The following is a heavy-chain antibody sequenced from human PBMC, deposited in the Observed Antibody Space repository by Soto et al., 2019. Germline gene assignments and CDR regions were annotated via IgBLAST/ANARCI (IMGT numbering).Heavy chain of an antibody. D-gene: IGHD6-19*01. CDR3: ARYSSGWYLNYYGMDV. V-gene: IGHV5-51*01. CDR1: GYSFTSYW. Sequence: GESLKISCNGSGYSFTSYWIGWVRQMPGKGLEWMGIVYPGDSDTRYSPSFQGQVTISADKSISTAYLQWSSLMASDTAMYYCARYSSGWYLNYYGMDVWGQGTTVTVSS. CDR2: VYPGDSDT. J-gene: IGHJ6*02.